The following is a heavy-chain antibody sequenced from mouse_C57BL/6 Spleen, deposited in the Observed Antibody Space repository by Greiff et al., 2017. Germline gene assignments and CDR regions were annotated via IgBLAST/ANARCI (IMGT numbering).Heavy chain of an antibody. CDR2: IDPEDGDT. Sequence: VQLQQSGAELVRPGASVKLSCTASGFNINDYYMHWVKQRPEQGLEWIGRIDPEDGDTEYAPKFQGKATMTADTSSNTAYLQLSSLTSEDTAVYYCTTGSNSGGFAYWGQGTLVTVSA. J-gene: IGHJ3*01. D-gene: IGHD2-5*01. CDR1: GFNINDYY. CDR3: TTGSNSGGFAY. V-gene: IGHV14-1*01.